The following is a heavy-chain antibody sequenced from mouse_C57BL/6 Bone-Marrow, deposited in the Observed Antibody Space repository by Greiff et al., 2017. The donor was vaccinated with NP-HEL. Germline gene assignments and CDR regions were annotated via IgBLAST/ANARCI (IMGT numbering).Heavy chain of an antibody. J-gene: IGHJ4*01. CDR3: ARFPFRYYAMDY. CDR2: INPYNGGT. V-gene: IGHV1-19*01. Sequence: VQLQQSGPVLVKPGASVKMSCKASGYTFTDYYMNWVKQSHGKSLEWIGGINPYNGGTSYNQKFKGKATLTVDKSSSTAYMELNSLTSEDSAVYYCARFPFRYYAMDYWSQGTSVTVSS. CDR1: GYTFTDYY.